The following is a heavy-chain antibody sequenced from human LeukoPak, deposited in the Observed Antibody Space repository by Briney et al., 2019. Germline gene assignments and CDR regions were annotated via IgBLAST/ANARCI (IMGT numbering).Heavy chain of an antibody. CDR3: ARTRFLEWLLTAFDY. V-gene: IGHV3-74*01. D-gene: IGHD3-3*01. Sequence: GGSLRLSCAASGFTFSNSWMHWVRQAPGKGLVWVSRLNSDGSTTSYADSVKGRFTISRDNAKNSLYLQMNSLRAEDTAVYYCARTRFLEWLLTAFDYWGQGTLVTVSS. J-gene: IGHJ4*02. CDR1: GFTFSNSW. CDR2: LNSDGSTT.